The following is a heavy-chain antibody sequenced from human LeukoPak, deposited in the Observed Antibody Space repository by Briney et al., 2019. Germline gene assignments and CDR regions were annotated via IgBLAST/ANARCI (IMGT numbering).Heavy chain of an antibody. Sequence: ASETLSLTCAVYGWSFNDYYWNWIRQPPGKGLEWIGETNARGDTNFNPSLKSRVTISVDTSKSQFSLRLTSMIAADTAVYYCARGQVPAARGYNWFDPWGQGTLATVSS. J-gene: IGHJ5*02. CDR1: GWSFNDYY. V-gene: IGHV4-34*01. CDR3: ARGQVPAARGYNWFDP. D-gene: IGHD2-2*01. CDR2: TNARGDT.